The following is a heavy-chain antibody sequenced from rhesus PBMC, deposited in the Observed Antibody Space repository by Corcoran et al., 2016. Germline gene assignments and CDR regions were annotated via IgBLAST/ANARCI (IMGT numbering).Heavy chain of an antibody. Sequence: EVQLVESGGGLVQPGGSLRLSCAASGFTFSSYGMSWVRQAPGKGLEWASYISSGGGTTNYPDSLRGRFTISRDNSKNTLSLQMHSLRAEDTAVYYCASIAAAGLFPYYFDYWGQGVLVTVSS. V-gene: IGHV3S5*01. CDR3: ASIAAAGLFPYYFDY. CDR2: ISSGGGTT. CDR1: GFTFSSYG. D-gene: IGHD6S26*01. J-gene: IGHJ4*01.